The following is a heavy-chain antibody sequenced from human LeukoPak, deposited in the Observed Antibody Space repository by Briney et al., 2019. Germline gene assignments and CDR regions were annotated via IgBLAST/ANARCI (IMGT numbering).Heavy chain of an antibody. CDR1: GGSFSGYY. D-gene: IGHD2-8*01. J-gene: IGHJ4*02. V-gene: IGHV4-34*01. CDR3: ARARPDIVLMVYAYYFDY. Sequence: SETLFLTCAVYGGSFSGYYWSWIRQPPGKGLEWIGEINHSGSTNYNPSLKSRVTISVDTSKNQFSLKLSSVTAADTAVYYCARARPDIVLMVYAYYFDYWGQGTLVTVSS. CDR2: INHSGST.